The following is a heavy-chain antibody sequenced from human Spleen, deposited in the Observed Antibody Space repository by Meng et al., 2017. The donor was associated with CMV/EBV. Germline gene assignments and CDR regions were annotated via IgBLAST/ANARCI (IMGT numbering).Heavy chain of an antibody. Sequence: QVQTTESGPVMAKPSDTLSLTLIGSGASINNYTWNWVRQPAGQGLEWIGLIQVIGHTVYNPSLKSRVTVSLDASKSQFSLTLNSVTAADTATYYCAGSRPGGGACDYWGQGILVTVSS. J-gene: IGHJ4*02. CDR3: AGSRPGGGACDY. CDR1: GASINNYT. D-gene: IGHD3-16*01. V-gene: IGHV4-4*07. CDR2: IQVIGHT.